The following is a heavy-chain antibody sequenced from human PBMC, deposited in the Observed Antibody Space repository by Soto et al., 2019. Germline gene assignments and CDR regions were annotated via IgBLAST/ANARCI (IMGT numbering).Heavy chain of an antibody. J-gene: IGHJ4*02. Sequence: EVQLLESGGGLVQPGGSLRLSCAASGFTFSSYAMSWVRQAPGKGLEWVSAISGSGGSTYYADSVTGRFTISRDNSKNTLYLQMNSLRAEDTAVYYCAKEEGYCSSTSCYRRYYFDYWGQGTLVTVSS. V-gene: IGHV3-23*01. CDR1: GFTFSSYA. D-gene: IGHD2-2*01. CDR2: ISGSGGST. CDR3: AKEEGYCSSTSCYRRYYFDY.